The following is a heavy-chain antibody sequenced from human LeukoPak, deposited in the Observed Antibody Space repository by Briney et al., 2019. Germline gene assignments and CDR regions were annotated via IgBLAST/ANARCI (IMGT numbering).Heavy chain of an antibody. CDR1: GGSISSSSYY. CDR3: ARHSITIFGVVIPLYYYYYMDV. Sequence: SETLSLTCTVSGGSISSSSYYWGWIRQPPGKGLEWIGSIYYSGSTYYNPSLKSRVTISVDTSKNQFSLKLSSVTAADTAVYYCARHSITIFGVVIPLYYYYYMDVWGKGTTVTVSS. J-gene: IGHJ6*03. CDR2: IYYSGST. V-gene: IGHV4-39*01. D-gene: IGHD3-3*01.